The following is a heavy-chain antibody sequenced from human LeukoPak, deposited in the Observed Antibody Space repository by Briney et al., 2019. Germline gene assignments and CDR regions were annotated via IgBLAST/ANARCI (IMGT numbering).Heavy chain of an antibody. J-gene: IGHJ4*02. CDR1: GLTFDDYG. Sequence: GGSLKLSCAASGLTFDDYGMSWVRQAPGKGREWVSGINWNGGSTGYADSVKGRFTISRDNAKNSLYLQMNSLRAEDTALYYCARDRRGLYYDSSGYVVNWGQGTLVTVSS. CDR2: INWNGGST. D-gene: IGHD3-22*01. CDR3: ARDRRGLYYDSSGYVVN. V-gene: IGHV3-20*04.